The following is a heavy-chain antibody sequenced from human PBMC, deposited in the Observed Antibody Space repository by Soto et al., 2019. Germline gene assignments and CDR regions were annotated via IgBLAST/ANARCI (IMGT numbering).Heavy chain of an antibody. CDR3: AREKVGANDY. CDR2: MNPNSGNT. CDR1: GYTFASDE. J-gene: IGHJ4*02. Sequence: QVQLVQSGAEVKKPGASVKVSCKASGYTFASDEINWVRQATGQGLEWMGWMNPNSGNTGYAQKFQGRVTMTRNTSISTAYLELSSLRSEDTAMYYCAREKVGANDYWGQGTLVNVSS. V-gene: IGHV1-8*01. D-gene: IGHD1-26*01.